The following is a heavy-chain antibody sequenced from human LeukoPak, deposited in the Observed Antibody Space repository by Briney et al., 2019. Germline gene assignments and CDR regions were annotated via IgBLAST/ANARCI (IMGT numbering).Heavy chain of an antibody. J-gene: IGHJ6*03. CDR2: IIPIFGTA. Sequence: SVKVSCKASGGTFHSYAISWVRQAPGQGLEWMGGIIPIFGTANYAQKFQGRVTITADESTSTAYMELSSLRSVDTAVYYCARDRALGYCSSTSCYYMDVWGKGTTVTVSS. CDR3: ARDRALGYCSSTSCYYMDV. CDR1: GGTFHSYA. V-gene: IGHV1-69*13. D-gene: IGHD2-2*01.